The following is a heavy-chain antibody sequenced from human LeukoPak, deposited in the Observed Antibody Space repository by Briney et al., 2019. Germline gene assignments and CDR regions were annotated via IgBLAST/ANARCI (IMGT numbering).Heavy chain of an antibody. V-gene: IGHV3-23*01. D-gene: IGHD3-22*01. CDR3: ATNYDSSARFDY. J-gene: IGHJ4*02. Sequence: GGSLRLSCAASGFTFSSYDLSWVRQAPGKGLECVAAISRGVGTTYYADFVKGRFTISRDNSKNTLFLQMSSLRAEDTAVYYCATNYDSSARFDYWGQGTQVTVSS. CDR1: GFTFSSYD. CDR2: ISRGVGTT.